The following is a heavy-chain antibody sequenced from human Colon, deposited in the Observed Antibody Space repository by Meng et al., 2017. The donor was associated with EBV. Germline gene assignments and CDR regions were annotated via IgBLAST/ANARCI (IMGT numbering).Heavy chain of an antibody. CDR1: GVSIRSNIR. J-gene: IGHJ4*02. CDR3: ARGKQDAWELLAY. CDR2: IDDSGST. V-gene: IGHV4-4*02. D-gene: IGHD1-26*01. Sequence: VQLEESWPGVVNPSGTLSLTCSVSGVSIRSNIRWTWVRQPPGKGLEWIGDIDDSGSTNYNPSLNSRISISLDKSKNHFSLKVNSVTAADTAVYYCARGKQDAWELLAYWGQGALVTVSS.